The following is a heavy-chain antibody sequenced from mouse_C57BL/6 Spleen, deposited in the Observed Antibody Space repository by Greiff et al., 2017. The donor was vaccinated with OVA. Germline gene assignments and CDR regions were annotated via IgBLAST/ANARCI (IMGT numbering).Heavy chain of an antibody. J-gene: IGHJ1*03. CDR3: ARSPFITTVVDWYFDV. Sequence: VQLQQSGAELVRPGTSVKVSCKASGYAFTNYLIEWVKQRPGQGLEWIGVINPGRGGTNYNEKFKGKATLTADKSSSTAYMQLSSLTSEDSAVYCCARSPFITTVVDWYFDVWGTGTTVTVSS. CDR1: GYAFTNYL. D-gene: IGHD1-1*01. V-gene: IGHV1-54*01. CDR2: INPGRGGT.